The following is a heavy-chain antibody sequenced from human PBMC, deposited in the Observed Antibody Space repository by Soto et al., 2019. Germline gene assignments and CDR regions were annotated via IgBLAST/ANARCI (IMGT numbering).Heavy chain of an antibody. Sequence: ASVKVSCKTSGYTFSTYSMHWVRQAPGQRPEWMGWINTANGNTKYSQEFQGRVTITTDTSASTAYMDLSSLRSEDTAIYYCAGNSSSTWWGSWSWGQGTLVTVSS. CDR2: INTANGNT. J-gene: IGHJ4*02. V-gene: IGHV1-3*03. CDR1: GYTFSTYS. D-gene: IGHD6-13*01. CDR3: AGNSSSTWWGSWS.